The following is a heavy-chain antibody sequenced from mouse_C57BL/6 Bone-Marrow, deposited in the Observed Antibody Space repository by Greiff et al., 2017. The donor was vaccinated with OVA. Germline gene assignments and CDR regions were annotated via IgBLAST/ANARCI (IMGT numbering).Heavy chain of an antibody. V-gene: IGHV8-12*01. CDR2: IYWDDDK. D-gene: IGHD1-1*01. Sequence: QVTLKESGPGILQSSQTLSLTCSFSGFSLSTSGMGVSWIRQPSGKGLEWLAHIYWDDDKRYNPSLKSRLTISKDTSRNQEFLKITSVDTADTATYYCARSPYYYGSSHYYAMDYWGQGTSVTVSS. CDR3: ARSPYYYGSSHYYAMDY. J-gene: IGHJ4*01. CDR1: GFSLSTSGMG.